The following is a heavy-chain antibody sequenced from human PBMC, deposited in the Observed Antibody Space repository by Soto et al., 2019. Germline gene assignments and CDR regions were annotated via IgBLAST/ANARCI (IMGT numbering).Heavy chain of an antibody. V-gene: IGHV1-8*01. CDR3: TGAQFEFGSYCGLDV. CDR1: GYTFTNYD. CDR2: MNPDSENT. J-gene: IGHJ6*02. D-gene: IGHD3-10*01. Sequence: QVHLVQSGAEVKQPGASVRVSCKASGYTFTNYDITWVRQATGQGLEWMGWMNPDSENTGSPQKFQGRVTMTVNTSINTAYMELTSLRSEDTAVYYCTGAQFEFGSYCGLDVWGQGTTVTVSS.